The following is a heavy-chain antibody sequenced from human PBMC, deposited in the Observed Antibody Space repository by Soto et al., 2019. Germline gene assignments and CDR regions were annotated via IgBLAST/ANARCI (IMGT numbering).Heavy chain of an antibody. CDR1: GGTFSSYA. CDR2: IIPIFGTA. CDR3: ARVRGPPRDGARYYFDY. J-gene: IGHJ4*02. Sequence: QVQLVQSGAEVKKPGSSVKVSCKASGGTFSSYAISWVRQAPGQGLEWMGGIIPIFGTANYAQKFQGRVTITADESTSTAYMELSSLRSEDTAVYYCARVRGPPRDGARYYFDYWGQGTLVTVSS. D-gene: IGHD3-10*01. V-gene: IGHV1-69*12.